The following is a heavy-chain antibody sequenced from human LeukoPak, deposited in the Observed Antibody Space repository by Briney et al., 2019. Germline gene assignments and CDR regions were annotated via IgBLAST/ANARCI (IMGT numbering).Heavy chain of an antibody. V-gene: IGHV4-38-2*02. J-gene: IGHJ1*01. Sequence: PSETLSLTCSVSGYSISSGYYWGWIRQPPGKGLEWIGSIYQSGSTYYNPSLKSRVTISVDTSKNQFSLKLSSVTAADTAVYYCARARYSSSWYEGYFQHWGQGTLVTVSS. CDR2: IYQSGST. D-gene: IGHD6-13*01. CDR1: GYSISSGYY. CDR3: ARARYSSSWYEGYFQH.